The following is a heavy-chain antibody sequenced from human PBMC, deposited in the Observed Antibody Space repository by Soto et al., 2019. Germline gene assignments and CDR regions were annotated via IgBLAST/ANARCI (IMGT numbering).Heavy chain of an antibody. V-gene: IGHV4-31*01. Sequence: QVQLQESGPGLVKPSQTLSLSGSVSGASTVSRYRWTLIRQLPAMSLEWMGYSFDSGTTFYNPSLTSLLSISVDTSGNHFSLELRSVTAADTAVYYCALALGPTTGLDYWGQGTLVTVSS. CDR3: ALALGPTTGLDY. D-gene: IGHD1-26*01. CDR1: GASTVSRYR. J-gene: IGHJ4*02. CDR2: SFDSGTT.